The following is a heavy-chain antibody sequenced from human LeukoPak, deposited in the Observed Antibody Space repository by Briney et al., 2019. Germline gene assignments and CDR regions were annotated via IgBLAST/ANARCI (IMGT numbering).Heavy chain of an antibody. V-gene: IGHV4-34*01. J-gene: IGHJ3*02. CDR2: INHSGST. CDR3: ARGLTPDAFDI. CDR1: GGSFSGYY. Sequence: SETLSLTCAVYGGSFSGYYWSWLRQPPGKGLEWIGEINHSGSTNYNPSLKSRVTISGDTSKNQFSLKLSSVTAAETAVYYCARGLTPDAFDIWGQGTMVTVSS.